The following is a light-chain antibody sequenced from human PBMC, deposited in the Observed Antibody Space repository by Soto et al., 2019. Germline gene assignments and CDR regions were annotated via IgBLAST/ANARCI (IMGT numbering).Light chain of an antibody. CDR3: QHYNDRPPWT. CDR1: RSVGSY. Sequence: VVLTQSPATLSVSPGERATFSCRASRSVGSYLAWYQQKPGQAPRLLIYGASTRATDIPARFSGSGSGTEFTLTISTLQSEDFAVYYCQHYNDRPPWTFGQGTKVDIK. V-gene: IGKV3-15*01. J-gene: IGKJ1*01. CDR2: GAS.